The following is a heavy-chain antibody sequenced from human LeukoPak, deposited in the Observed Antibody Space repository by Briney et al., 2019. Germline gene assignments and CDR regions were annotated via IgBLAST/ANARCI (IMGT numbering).Heavy chain of an antibody. D-gene: IGHD6-13*01. CDR3: AKGDTSTWYNVDY. CDR2: IRYDGTNE. CDR1: GFIFSTYG. J-gene: IGHJ4*02. V-gene: IGHV3-30*02. Sequence: PGGSQRLSCAASGFIFSTYGMHWVRQAPGKGLEWVAFIRYDGTNEYYKDSVKGRFTISRDNSNNILYLQMSSLRVEDTAVYYCAKGDTSTWYNVDYWGQGILVTVSS.